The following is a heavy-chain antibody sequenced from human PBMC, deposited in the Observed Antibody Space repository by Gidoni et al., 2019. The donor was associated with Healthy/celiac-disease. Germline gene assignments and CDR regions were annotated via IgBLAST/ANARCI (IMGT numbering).Heavy chain of an antibody. Sequence: EVQLVESGGGLVQPGRSLRLSCAASGFTFDDYAMHWVRQAPGKGLEWVSGISWNSGSIGYADSVKGRFTISRDNAKNSLYLQMNSLRAEDTALYYCANSGAAAGTTGGFDYWGQGTLVTVSS. CDR3: ANSGAAAGTTGGFDY. CDR1: GFTFDDYA. D-gene: IGHD6-13*01. CDR2: ISWNSGSI. J-gene: IGHJ4*02. V-gene: IGHV3-9*01.